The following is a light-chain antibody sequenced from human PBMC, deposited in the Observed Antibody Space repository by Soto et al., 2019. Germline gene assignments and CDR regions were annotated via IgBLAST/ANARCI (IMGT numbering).Light chain of an antibody. CDR1: SSDVGGYNY. Sequence: QSALTQPASVSGSPGQSITISCTGTSSDVGGYNYVSWYQQHPGKAPKLMIYDVSNRPSGVSNRFSGSKSGNTASLTISGLQAEDEADYYCISYTSSSTPVVFGGGTTLTVL. J-gene: IGLJ2*01. CDR2: DVS. CDR3: ISYTSSSTPVV. V-gene: IGLV2-14*01.